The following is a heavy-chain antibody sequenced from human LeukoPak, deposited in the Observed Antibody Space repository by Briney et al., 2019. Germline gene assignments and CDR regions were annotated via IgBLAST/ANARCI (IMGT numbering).Heavy chain of an antibody. CDR1: GGSISSYY. J-gene: IGHJ6*03. CDR3: ARAFYPGYYSYMAV. V-gene: IGHV4-59*01. D-gene: IGHD3-3*02. CDR2: IYYSENT. Sequence: SETLSLTCTVSGGSISSYYWSWIRQPPGKGLEYIGYIYYSENTNYNPSLKSRVTISVDTSKNQFSLKLSSVTAADTAVYYCARAFYPGYYSYMAVWGKGTTVTVSS.